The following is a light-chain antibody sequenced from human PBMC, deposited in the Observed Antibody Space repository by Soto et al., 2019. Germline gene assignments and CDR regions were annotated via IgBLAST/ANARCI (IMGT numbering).Light chain of an antibody. Sequence: DIQMTQSPSSLSASVGDRVTITCQARQDITNYLNWYQQKPGKAPKLLIYDESNLETGVPSRFSGSGSAIDFTLTISSLQPEDIATYYCQQYDSLPQTFGQGTKLEIK. CDR1: QDITNY. CDR3: QQYDSLPQT. V-gene: IGKV1-33*01. J-gene: IGKJ2*01. CDR2: DES.